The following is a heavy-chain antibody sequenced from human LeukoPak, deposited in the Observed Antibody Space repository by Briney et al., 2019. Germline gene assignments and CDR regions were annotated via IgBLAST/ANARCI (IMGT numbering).Heavy chain of an antibody. CDR2: IYTSGRT. J-gene: IGHJ5*02. CDR1: GGSISSYY. CDR3: ASAGGGSTMIA. V-gene: IGHV4-4*07. D-gene: IGHD2-15*01. Sequence: SETLSLTCTDSGGSISSYYWSWIRQPAGKGVEGIGRIYTSGRTNYKPSLTSRGNMSVDKTKKQFSLKLSSVTAADTAVYYCASAGGGSTMIAWGQGTLVTVSS.